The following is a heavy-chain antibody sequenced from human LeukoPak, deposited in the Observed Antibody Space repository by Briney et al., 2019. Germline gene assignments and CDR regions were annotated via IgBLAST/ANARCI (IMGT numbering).Heavy chain of an antibody. CDR1: GFTFSSYG. D-gene: IGHD6-6*01. Sequence: PGGSLRLSCAASGFTFSSYGMHWVRQAPGKGLEWVAFIRYDGSNKYYADSVKGRFTISRDNSKNTLYLQMNSLRAEDTAVYYCAKSLGGSSSPPILAFDIWGQGTMVTVSS. CDR3: AKSLGGSSSPPILAFDI. J-gene: IGHJ3*02. V-gene: IGHV3-30*02. CDR2: IRYDGSNK.